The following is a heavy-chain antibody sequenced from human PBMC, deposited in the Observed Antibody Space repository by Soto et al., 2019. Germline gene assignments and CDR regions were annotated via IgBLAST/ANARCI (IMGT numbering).Heavy chain of an antibody. J-gene: IGHJ5*02. CDR1: GYTFNNYA. V-gene: IGHV1-18*01. CDR3: ARDCSGGRCYSFWFAP. CDR2: ISVFNGNT. D-gene: IGHD2-15*01. Sequence: ASVKVSCKASGYTFNNYAITWVRQAPGQGLEWMGWISVFNGNTNYAQKFLGRVTMTTDTSTNTAYMELRSLRSDDTAVYFCARDCSGGRCYSFWFAPWGPGTLVTVSS.